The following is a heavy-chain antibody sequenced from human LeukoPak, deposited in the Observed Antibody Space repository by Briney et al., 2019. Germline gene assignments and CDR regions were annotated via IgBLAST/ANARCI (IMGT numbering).Heavy chain of an antibody. V-gene: IGHV4-34*01. CDR1: GGSFSGYY. CDR3: ARGRRGYSYGIYYYYYMDV. J-gene: IGHJ6*03. D-gene: IGHD5-18*01. CDR2: INHSGST. Sequence: PSETLSLTCAVYGGSFSGYYWSWIRQPPGKGLEWIGEINHSGSTNYNPSLKRRVTISVDTSKNQFSLKLSSVTAADTAVYYCARGRRGYSYGIYYYYYMDVWGKGTTVTLSS.